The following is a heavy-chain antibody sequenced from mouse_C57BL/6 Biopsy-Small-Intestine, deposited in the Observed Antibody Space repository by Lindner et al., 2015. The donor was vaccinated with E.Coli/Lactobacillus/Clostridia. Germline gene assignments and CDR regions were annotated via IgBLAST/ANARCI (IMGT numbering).Heavy chain of an antibody. Sequence: VQLQESGGGLVKPGGSLKLSCAASGFTFSDYGMHWVRQAPEKGLEWVAYISSGSSTIYYADTVKGRFTISRDNAKNTLFPQMTSLRSEDTAMYYCARPLDYWGQGTTLTVSS. CDR2: ISSGSSTI. V-gene: IGHV5-17*01. CDR3: ARPLDY. J-gene: IGHJ2*01. CDR1: GFTFSDYG.